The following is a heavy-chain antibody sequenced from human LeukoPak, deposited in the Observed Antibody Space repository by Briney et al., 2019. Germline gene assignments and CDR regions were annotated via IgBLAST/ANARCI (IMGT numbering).Heavy chain of an antibody. Sequence: SETLSLTCAVYGGSFSGYYWSWIRQPPGKGPEWIGEINHSGSTNYNPSLKSRVTISVDTSKNQFSLKLSSVTAADTAVYYCASMPAHYCSSTSCYAVRDYYFDYWGQGTLVTVSS. D-gene: IGHD2-2*01. CDR1: GGSFSGYY. CDR3: ASMPAHYCSSTSCYAVRDYYFDY. J-gene: IGHJ4*02. V-gene: IGHV4-34*01. CDR2: INHSGST.